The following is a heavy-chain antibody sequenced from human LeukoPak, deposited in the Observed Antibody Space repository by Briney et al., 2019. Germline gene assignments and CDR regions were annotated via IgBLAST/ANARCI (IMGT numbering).Heavy chain of an antibody. CDR3: ARGPDY. Sequence: GGSLRLSSAASGFTFSSYGMHWVRQAPGKGLEWVAVISYDGSNKYYADSVKGRFTISRDNSKNTLYLQMNSLRAEDTAVYYCARGPDYWGQGTLVTVSS. V-gene: IGHV3-30-3*01. CDR2: ISYDGSNK. J-gene: IGHJ4*02. CDR1: GFTFSSYG.